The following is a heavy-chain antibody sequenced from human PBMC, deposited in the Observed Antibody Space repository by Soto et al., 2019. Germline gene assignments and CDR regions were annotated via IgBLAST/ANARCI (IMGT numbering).Heavy chain of an antibody. CDR3: ARVGPYSSSWYRVSWFDP. D-gene: IGHD6-13*01. V-gene: IGHV3-74*01. CDR1: GFTFSSYW. Sequence: EVQLVESGGGLVQPGGSLRLSCAASGFTFSSYWMHWVRQAPGKGLVWVSRINSDGSSTSYADSVKGRFTISRDNARNTLYLQMNRRRAEDTAVYYCARVGPYSSSWYRVSWFDPWGQGTLVTVSS. J-gene: IGHJ5*02. CDR2: INSDGSST.